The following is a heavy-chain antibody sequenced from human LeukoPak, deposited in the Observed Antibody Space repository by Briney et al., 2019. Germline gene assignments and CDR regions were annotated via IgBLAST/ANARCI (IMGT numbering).Heavy chain of an antibody. CDR3: ARADDSSGYYDY. J-gene: IGHJ4*02. D-gene: IGHD3-22*01. Sequence: PSETLSLTCAVSGGSISSGGYSWSWIRQPPGKGLEWIGYIYHSGSTYYNPSLKSRVTISVDRSKNQFSLKLSSVTAADTAVYYCARADDSSGYYDYWGQGTLVTVSS. CDR1: GGSISSGGYS. V-gene: IGHV4-30-2*01. CDR2: IYHSGST.